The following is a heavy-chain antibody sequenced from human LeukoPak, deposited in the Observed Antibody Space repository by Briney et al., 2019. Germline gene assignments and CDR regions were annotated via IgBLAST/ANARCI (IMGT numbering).Heavy chain of an antibody. CDR2: ISSTTTYI. CDR1: GFTFTSYS. V-gene: IGHV3-21*01. Sequence: GGSLRLSCAASGFTFTSYSMTWVRQAPGKGLEWVSSISSTTTYIYYAHSVKGRFTISRDNANNLLHLLMSSLRAEDTGIYYCARARSPHFTVVATFDSWGPGTLVTVSS. CDR3: ARARSPHFTVVATFDS. D-gene: IGHD4-4*01. J-gene: IGHJ4*02.